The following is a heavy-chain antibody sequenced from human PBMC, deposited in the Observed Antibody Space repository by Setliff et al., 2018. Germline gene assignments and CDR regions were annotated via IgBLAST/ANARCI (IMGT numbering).Heavy chain of an antibody. CDR1: GNTFTGYY. V-gene: IGHV1-2*02. D-gene: IGHD5-12*01. Sequence: ASVKVSCKASGNTFTGYYIHWLRQAPGQGLEWMGCINPNSGDTTFAQKFQGRVTITRDTSNSTDYMDLSRLTSDDTAVYYCARSPYSRRAFDIWGQGTMVTVSS. CDR2: INPNSGDT. CDR3: ARSPYSRRAFDI. J-gene: IGHJ3*02.